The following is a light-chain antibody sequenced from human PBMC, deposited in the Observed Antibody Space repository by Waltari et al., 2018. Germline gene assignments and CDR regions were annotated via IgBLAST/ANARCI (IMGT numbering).Light chain of an antibody. V-gene: IGLV1-47*01. CDR2: GND. Sequence: QSVLTQPPSASGTPGQRVTISCSGSNSNIGANFVYWYRQSPGTSHKLLIYGNDKRPSGCPDRFSGSKSGSSASLVISVLRSEDEADYYCAAWDDSLTGHSVFGTGTKVTVL. CDR1: NSNIGANF. CDR3: AAWDDSLTGHSV. J-gene: IGLJ1*01.